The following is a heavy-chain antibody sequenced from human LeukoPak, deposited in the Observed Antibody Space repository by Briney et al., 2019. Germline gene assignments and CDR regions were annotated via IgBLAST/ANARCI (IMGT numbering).Heavy chain of an antibody. J-gene: IGHJ1*01. CDR1: GFTFSSYA. D-gene: IGHD2-2*01. CDR2: XXXSGGST. CDR3: AKDEDIVVVPAAEYFQH. V-gene: IGHV3-23*01. Sequence: GGSLRLSCAASGFTFSSYAMSWVRQAPGKGLEXXXXXXXSGGSTYYADSVKGRFTISRDNSKNTLYLQMNSLRAEDTAVYYCAKDEDIVVVPAAEYFQHWGQGTLVTVSS.